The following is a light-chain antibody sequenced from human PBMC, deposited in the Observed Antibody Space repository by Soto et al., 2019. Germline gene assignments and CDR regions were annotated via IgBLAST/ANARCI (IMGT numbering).Light chain of an antibody. J-gene: IGKJ1*01. CDR2: GAS. V-gene: IGKV3-20*01. Sequence: EIVLTQSPGTLSLSPGERATLSCRAGQSVSSSYLAWYQQKPGQAPRLLIYGASSRATGIPDRFSGSGSGTDFTLTISRLEPEDFAVYYCKQYGSSPWTFGQGTKVEIK. CDR1: QSVSSSY. CDR3: KQYGSSPWT.